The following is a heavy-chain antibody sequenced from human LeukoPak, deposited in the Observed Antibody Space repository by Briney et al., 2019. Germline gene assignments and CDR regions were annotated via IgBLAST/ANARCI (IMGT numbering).Heavy chain of an antibody. D-gene: IGHD3-10*01. J-gene: IGHJ5*02. CDR1: GGSFSGYY. CDR3: ARQTSGSGVSFWFDP. V-gene: IGHV4-34*01. CDR2: INHSGST. Sequence: PSETLSLTCAVYGGSFSGYYWSWIRQPPGKGLEWIGEINHSGSTNYNPSLKSRVTISVDTSKNQFSLKLSSVTAADTAVYYCARQTSGSGVSFWFDPWGQGTLVTVSS.